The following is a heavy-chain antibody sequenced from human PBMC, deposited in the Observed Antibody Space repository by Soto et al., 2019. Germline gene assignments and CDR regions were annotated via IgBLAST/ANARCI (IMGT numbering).Heavy chain of an antibody. CDR3: ARAVLYYYDSSGLRFDY. CDR2: INPSGST. V-gene: IGHV4-34*01. Sequence: QVQLQQWGAGLLKPSETLSLTCAVYGGSFRGYYWSWVRQLPGEGPEWIGEINPSGSTNCNPCLKSRVIIEVDPSKHQFSLKLSSVTAADTAVYDCARAVLYYYDSSGLRFDYLGQGTLVTVSS. D-gene: IGHD3-22*01. J-gene: IGHJ4*02. CDR1: GGSFRGYY.